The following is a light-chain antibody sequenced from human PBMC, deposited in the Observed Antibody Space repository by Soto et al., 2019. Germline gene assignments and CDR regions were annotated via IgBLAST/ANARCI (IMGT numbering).Light chain of an antibody. CDR1: QSVGNN. Sequence: EIVMTQSPTTLSVSPGERATLSCRASQSVGNNLAWYQQKPGQAPRLLIHGASTRATGIPARFSGSGSGTEFTLTISSLQSEDFAVYYCQQYNNWLGTFGQGTKVDIK. V-gene: IGKV3-15*01. J-gene: IGKJ1*01. CDR3: QQYNNWLGT. CDR2: GAS.